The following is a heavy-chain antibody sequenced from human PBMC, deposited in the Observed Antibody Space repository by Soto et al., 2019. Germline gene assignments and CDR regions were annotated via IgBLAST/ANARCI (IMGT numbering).Heavy chain of an antibody. CDR1: GFTFSSYG. CDR2: ISYDGSSK. Sequence: PGGSLRLSXAASGFTFSSYGMHWVRQAPGKGLEWVAVISYDGSSKYFVDSVKGRFTISRDNSKNTLSLQMDSLRAEDTAVYYCAKDQRSEDYDNAWGTDREIYYYYYGIDIWGQGTTVTVS. CDR3: AKDQRSEDYDNAWGTDREIYYYYYGIDI. V-gene: IGHV3-30*18. D-gene: IGHD3-16*02. J-gene: IGHJ6*02.